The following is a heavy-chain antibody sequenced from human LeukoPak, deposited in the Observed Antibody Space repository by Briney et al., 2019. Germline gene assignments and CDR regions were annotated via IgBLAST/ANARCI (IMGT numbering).Heavy chain of an antibody. J-gene: IGHJ4*02. CDR1: GGSISSSSYY. CDR2: IYYSGST. D-gene: IGHD4-23*01. V-gene: IGHV4-39*01. Sequence: SETLSLTCTVSGGSISSSSYYWGWIRQPPGKGLEWIGSIYYSGSTYYNPSLKSRVTISVDTSKNQFSLKLSSVTAADTAVYYCARGYGGNNYHFDYWGQGTLVTVSS. CDR3: ARGYGGNNYHFDY.